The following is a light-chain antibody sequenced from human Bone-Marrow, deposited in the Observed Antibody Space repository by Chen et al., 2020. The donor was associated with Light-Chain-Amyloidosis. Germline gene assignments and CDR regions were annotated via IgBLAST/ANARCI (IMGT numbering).Light chain of an antibody. CDR3: QVWDRSRDRPV. V-gene: IGLV3-21*02. CDR2: DDS. J-gene: IGLJ3*02. Sequence: SYVLTQPSSVSVAPGQTATIASGGNNIGSTSVHWYQQTPGQAPLLVVYDDSDRPSGLPERLSGANSGNTATLTISRVEAGDEADYYGQVWDRSRDRPVFGGGTKLTVL. CDR1: NIGSTS.